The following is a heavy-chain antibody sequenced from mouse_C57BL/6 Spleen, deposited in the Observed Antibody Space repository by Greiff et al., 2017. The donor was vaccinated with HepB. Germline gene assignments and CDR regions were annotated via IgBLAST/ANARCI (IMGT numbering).Heavy chain of an antibody. CDR1: GYTFTSYW. V-gene: IGHV1-61*01. Sequence: QVQLQQPGAELVRPGSSVKLSCKASGYTFTSYWMDWVKQRPGQGLEWIGNIYPSDSETHYNQKFKDKATLTVDKSSSTAYMQLSSLTSEDSAVYYCARSSGTLAWFAYWGQGTLVTVSA. CDR3: ARSSGTLAWFAY. J-gene: IGHJ3*01. CDR2: IYPSDSET. D-gene: IGHD4-1*01.